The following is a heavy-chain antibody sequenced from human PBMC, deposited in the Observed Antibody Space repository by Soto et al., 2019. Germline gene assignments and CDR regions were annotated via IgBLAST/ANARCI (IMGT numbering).Heavy chain of an antibody. CDR2: ISYGGSNK. J-gene: IGHJ4*02. Sequence: GGSLRLSCAASGFTFRSYGMRWVRQAPGKGLEWVAVISYGGSNKYYADSVKGRFTISRDNSKNTLYLQMNSLRAEDTAVYYCAKDYYYDSSGYQESGFSDYSGQGTLVTVSS. CDR3: AKDYYYDSSGYQESGFSDY. D-gene: IGHD3-22*01. CDR1: GFTFRSYG. V-gene: IGHV3-30*18.